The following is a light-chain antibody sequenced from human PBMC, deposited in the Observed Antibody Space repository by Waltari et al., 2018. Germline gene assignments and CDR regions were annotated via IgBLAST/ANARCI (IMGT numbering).Light chain of an antibody. Sequence: IQLTQSPSSLSASVVYRVTITCRASQGISSSVAWYQQKPGKAPKLLIYSASSLQSGVPSRFGGSGSGTDFTLTIASLQPEDFATYYCQQVHDYPYTFGQGTRLEI. CDR1: QGISSS. CDR2: SAS. J-gene: IGKJ2*01. CDR3: QQVHDYPYT. V-gene: IGKV1-9*01.